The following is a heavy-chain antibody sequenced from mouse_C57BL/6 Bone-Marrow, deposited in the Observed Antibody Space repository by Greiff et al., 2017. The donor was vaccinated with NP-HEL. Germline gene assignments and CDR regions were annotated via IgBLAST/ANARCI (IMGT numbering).Heavy chain of an antibody. J-gene: IGHJ4*01. CDR1: GYTFTSYT. Sequence: QVQLQQSGAELARPGASVKMSCKASGYTFTSYTMHWVKQSPGPGLEWIGYINTSSDYTKYNQKFKDKATLIADKSSSTAYMQLSSLTSEDSAVYYCANPPYSNPSLAYWGQGTSVTVSS. CDR3: ANPPYSNPSLAY. V-gene: IGHV1-4*01. D-gene: IGHD2-5*01. CDR2: INTSSDYT.